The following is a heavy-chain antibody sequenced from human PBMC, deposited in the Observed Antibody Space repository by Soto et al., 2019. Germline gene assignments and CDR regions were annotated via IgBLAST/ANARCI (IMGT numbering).Heavy chain of an antibody. CDR3: ARDGQMRQQQLVPLDVDNWFDP. J-gene: IGHJ5*02. CDR2: INAGNGNT. CDR1: GYTFTSYA. V-gene: IGHV1-3*01. D-gene: IGHD6-13*01. Sequence: QVQLVQSGAEVKKPGASVKVSCKASGYTFTSYAMHWVRQAPGQRLEWMGWINAGNGNTKYSQKFQGRVTITRDTSASTAYMELSSLRSEDTAVYYCARDGQMRQQQLVPLDVDNWFDPWGQGTLVTVSS.